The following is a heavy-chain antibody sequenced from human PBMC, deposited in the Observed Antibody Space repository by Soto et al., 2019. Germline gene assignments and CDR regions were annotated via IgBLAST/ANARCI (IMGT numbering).Heavy chain of an antibody. CDR1: GGTFSDFT. J-gene: IGHJ3*02. CDR3: ARYRSAGTLYGAFDI. Sequence: QVQLVQSGSEVKKPGSSVKVSCKASGGTFSDFTLSWLRQAPGRGLEWMGGIIPMIGATNNAQKLKGRLTITADKPTGTVYIELNSRRSHDTAVYYCARYRSAGTLYGAFDIWGQGTEVTVSP. V-gene: IGHV1-69*06. CDR2: IIPMIGAT. D-gene: IGHD1-1*01.